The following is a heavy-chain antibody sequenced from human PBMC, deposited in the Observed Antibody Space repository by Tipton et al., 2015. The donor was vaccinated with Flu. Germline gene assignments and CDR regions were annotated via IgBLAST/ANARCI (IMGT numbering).Heavy chain of an antibody. CDR1: GFTFSSYW. Sequence: LSLTCAASGFTFSSYWMSWVRQAPGKGLEWVAKIKQDGSEKYYVDSVRGRFTISRDNAKNSLSLQMNSLRAEDTAVYFCATSRTADYWGQGTLVTVSS. D-gene: IGHD6-13*01. J-gene: IGHJ4*02. CDR2: IKQDGSEK. V-gene: IGHV3-7*01. CDR3: ATSRTADY.